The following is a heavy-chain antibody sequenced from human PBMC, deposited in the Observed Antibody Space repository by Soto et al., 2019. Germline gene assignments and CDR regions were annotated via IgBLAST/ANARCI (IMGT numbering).Heavy chain of an antibody. CDR3: AGFWSGYSAYYYGMDV. D-gene: IGHD3-3*01. J-gene: IGHJ6*02. CDR1: GYTLTELS. V-gene: IGHV1-24*01. Sequence: GASVKVSCKVSGYTLTELSMHWVRQAPGKGLEWMGGFDPEDGETIYAQKFQGRVTMTEDTSTDTAYMELSSLRSEDTAVYYCAGFWSGYSAYYYGMDVWGQGTTVTSP. CDR2: FDPEDGET.